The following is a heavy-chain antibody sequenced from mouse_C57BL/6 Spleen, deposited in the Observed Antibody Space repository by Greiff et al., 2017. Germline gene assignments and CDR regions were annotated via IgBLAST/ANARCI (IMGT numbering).Heavy chain of an antibody. Sequence: QVQLQQSGPELVKPGASVKLSCKASGYAFSSSWMNWVKQRPGQGLEWIGRISPGDGDTNYNGKFKGKATLTADTSSSTAYMKLSSLTSEDSAVYFCARGGITAGYFGYWGKGTTLTVSS. V-gene: IGHV1-82*01. CDR2: ISPGDGDT. J-gene: IGHJ2*01. CDR3: ARGGITAGYFGY. D-gene: IGHD1-1*01. CDR1: GYAFSSSW.